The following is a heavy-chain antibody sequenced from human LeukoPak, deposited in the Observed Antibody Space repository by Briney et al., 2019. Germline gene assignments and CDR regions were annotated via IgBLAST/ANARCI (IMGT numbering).Heavy chain of an antibody. CDR3: AKNGNYGADSGPDS. J-gene: IGHJ4*02. V-gene: IGHV3-74*01. D-gene: IGHD4-23*01. CDR1: GFTFSSYW. Sequence: GGSLRLSCAASGFTFSSYWMHWVRQAPGKGLVWVSRINSDGSSTSYADSVKGRFTISRDNAKNTLYLQMNSLRAEDTAVYYCAKNGNYGADSGPDSWGQGTLVTVSS. CDR2: INSDGSST.